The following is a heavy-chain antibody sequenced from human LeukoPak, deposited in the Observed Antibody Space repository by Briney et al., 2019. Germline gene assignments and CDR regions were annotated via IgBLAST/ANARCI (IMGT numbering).Heavy chain of an antibody. CDR2: ISSSGSSI. J-gene: IGHJ6*02. D-gene: IGHD2-15*01. CDR1: GFTFSDDY. CDR3: AREWGYGCGGECFSGIQAYYGMDV. V-gene: IGHV3-11*01. Sequence: PGGSLRLSCAVSGFTFSDDYMSWIRQAPGKGLEWVSYISSSGSSIYYADSVKGRFTISRDNSKNTLYLQMNRLRAEDTAIYYCAREWGYGCGGECFSGIQAYYGMDVWGQGTTVTVSS.